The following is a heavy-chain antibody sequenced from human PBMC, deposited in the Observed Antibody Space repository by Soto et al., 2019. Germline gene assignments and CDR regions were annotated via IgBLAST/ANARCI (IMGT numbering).Heavy chain of an antibody. CDR3: ARALGYCSSTSCYTEAFDI. Sequence: PSETLSLTCTVSGGSVNSGSYYWSWIRQPPGKGLEWIGYIYYSGSTNYNPSLKSRVTISVDTSKNQFSLKLSSVTAADTAVYYCARALGYCSSTSCYTEAFDIWGQGTMVTVSS. CDR2: IYYSGST. V-gene: IGHV4-61*01. CDR1: GGSVNSGSYY. D-gene: IGHD2-2*02. J-gene: IGHJ3*02.